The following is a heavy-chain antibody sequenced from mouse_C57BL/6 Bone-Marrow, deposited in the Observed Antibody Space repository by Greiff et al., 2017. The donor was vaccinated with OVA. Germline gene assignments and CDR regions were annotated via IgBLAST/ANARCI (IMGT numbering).Heavy chain of an antibody. Sequence: EVQLVESGGGLVQPGGSLKLSCAASGFAFSNDWMSWVRQAPGKGLEWIAAINTGSSTINYTPSLKDKFIISRDNANNTLYLQRSKVRSEDTSLWYCARTAGGGDREYMDFWGTGTTVTVSS. V-gene: IGHV4-2*01. CDR2: INTGSSTI. CDR1: GFAFSNDW. CDR3: ARTAGGGDREYMDF. D-gene: IGHD1-1*02. J-gene: IGHJ1*03.